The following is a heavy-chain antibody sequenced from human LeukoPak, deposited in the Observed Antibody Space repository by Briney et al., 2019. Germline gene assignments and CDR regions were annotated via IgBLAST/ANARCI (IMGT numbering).Heavy chain of an antibody. Sequence: PSETLSLTCAVSGGSISSYYWSWIRRPAGKGLEWIGRIYTSGSTNYNPSLKSRVTMSVDTSKNQFSLKLSSVTAADTAVYYCAREVEQLVPYFDYWGQGTLVTVSS. CDR3: AREVEQLVPYFDY. CDR1: GGSISSYY. D-gene: IGHD6-6*01. V-gene: IGHV4-4*07. CDR2: IYTSGST. J-gene: IGHJ4*02.